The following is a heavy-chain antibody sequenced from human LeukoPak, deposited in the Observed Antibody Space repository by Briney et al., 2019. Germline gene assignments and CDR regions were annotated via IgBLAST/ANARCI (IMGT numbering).Heavy chain of an antibody. Sequence: PSETLSLTCTVSGGSISRYYWSWIRQPPGKGLGWIGNIYYSGSTNYNPSLKSRVTISVDTSKNQFSLKLSSVTAADTAVYYCAGARRDSSWALAEYFQNWGQGTLVTVSS. CDR3: AGARRDSSWALAEYFQN. CDR1: GGSISRYY. J-gene: IGHJ1*01. D-gene: IGHD6-13*01. CDR2: IYYSGST. V-gene: IGHV4-59*01.